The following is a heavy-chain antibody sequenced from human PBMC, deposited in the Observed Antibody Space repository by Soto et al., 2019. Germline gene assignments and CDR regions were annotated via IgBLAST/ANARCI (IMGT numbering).Heavy chain of an antibody. Sequence: SVKVSCKAAGGTFSSYAISWVRQAPVQGLEWTGGIIPIFGTANYAQKFQGRVTITADESTSTAYMELSSLRSEDTAVYYCASCYYGSGSYGLNYYSYGMDVWGQGTTVTVSS. V-gene: IGHV1-69*13. CDR1: GGTFSSYA. D-gene: IGHD3-10*01. CDR2: IIPIFGTA. CDR3: ASCYYGSGSYGLNYYSYGMDV. J-gene: IGHJ6*02.